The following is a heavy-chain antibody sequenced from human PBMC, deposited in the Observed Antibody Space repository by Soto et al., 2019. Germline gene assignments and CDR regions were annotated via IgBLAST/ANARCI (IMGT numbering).Heavy chain of an antibody. Sequence: GASVKVSCKASGYTFTSYGISWVRQAPGQGLEWMGWISAYNGNTNYAQKLQGRVTMTTDTSTSTAYMELRSLRSDDTAVYYCARVLRFLEWSIEDAFDIWGQGTMVTVSS. CDR3: ARVLRFLEWSIEDAFDI. CDR1: GYTFTSYG. CDR2: ISAYNGNT. J-gene: IGHJ3*02. D-gene: IGHD3-3*01. V-gene: IGHV1-18*01.